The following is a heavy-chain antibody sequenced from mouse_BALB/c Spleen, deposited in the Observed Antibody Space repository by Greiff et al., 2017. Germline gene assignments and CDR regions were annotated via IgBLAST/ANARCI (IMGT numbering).Heavy chain of an antibody. J-gene: IGHJ3*01. CDR2: ISYSGST. D-gene: IGHD4-1*01. CDR3: ARRRTGLWFAY. V-gene: IGHV3-2*02. CDR1: GYSITSDYA. Sequence: EVKLMESGPGLVKPSQSLSLTCTVTGYSITSDYAWNWIRQFPGNKLEWMGYISYSGSTSYNPSLKSRISITRDTSKNQFFLQLNSVTTEDTATYYCARRRTGLWFAYWGQGTLVTVSA.